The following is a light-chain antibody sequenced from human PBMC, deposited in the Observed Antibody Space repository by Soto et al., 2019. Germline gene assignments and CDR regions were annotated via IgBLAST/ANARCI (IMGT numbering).Light chain of an antibody. CDR2: AAS. Sequence: AIQVTQSPSSLSASVGDRVTITCRTSQGIRSALGWYQQKPGKVPKLLIYAASTLQSGVPSRFSGSGSGRDFTLTISSLQPEDFATYYCQHYGTSIIFGQGTRLEIK. V-gene: IGKV1-6*01. CDR1: QGIRSA. J-gene: IGKJ5*01. CDR3: QHYGTSII.